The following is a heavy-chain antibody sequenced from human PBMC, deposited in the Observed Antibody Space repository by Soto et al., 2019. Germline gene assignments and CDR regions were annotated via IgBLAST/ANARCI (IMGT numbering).Heavy chain of an antibody. CDR1: GYTFTGYY. V-gene: IGHV1-2*04. J-gene: IGHJ6*02. Sequence: GASVKVSCKASGYTFTGYYMHWVRQAPGQGLEWMGWINPNSGGTNYAQKFQGWVTMTRDTSISTAYMELSRLRSDDTAVYYCARALGYSYGYYYYYGMDVGGQGTTVTVSS. D-gene: IGHD5-18*01. CDR2: INPNSGGT. CDR3: ARALGYSYGYYYYYGMDV.